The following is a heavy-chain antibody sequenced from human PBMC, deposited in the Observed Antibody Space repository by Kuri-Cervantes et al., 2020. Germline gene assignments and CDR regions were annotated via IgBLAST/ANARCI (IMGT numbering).Heavy chain of an antibody. D-gene: IGHD4-17*01. CDR3: AREAVTTYYYYGMDV. V-gene: IGHV3-53*01. Sequence: GGSLRLSCAASGFTVSSNYMSWVRQAPGKGLEWVSVIYSGGSTYYADSVKGRFTISRDNSKNTLYLQMNSLRAEDTAVHYCAREAVTTYYYYGMDVWGQGTTVTVSS. J-gene: IGHJ6*02. CDR1: GFTVSSNY. CDR2: IYSGGST.